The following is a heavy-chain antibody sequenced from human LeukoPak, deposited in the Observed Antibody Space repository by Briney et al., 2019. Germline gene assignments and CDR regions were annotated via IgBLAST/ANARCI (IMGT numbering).Heavy chain of an antibody. CDR3: ARSTTTVNDY. CDR2: IYYSGST. CDR1: GGSISSYY. Sequence: SETLSLTCTVSGGSISSYYWSWIRQPPGKGLEWIGYIYYSGSTNYNPSLKSRVTISVDTSKNQFSLKLSSVTAADTAVYYCARSTTTVNDYGGQGTLVTVSS. D-gene: IGHD4-17*01. J-gene: IGHJ4*02. V-gene: IGHV4-59*08.